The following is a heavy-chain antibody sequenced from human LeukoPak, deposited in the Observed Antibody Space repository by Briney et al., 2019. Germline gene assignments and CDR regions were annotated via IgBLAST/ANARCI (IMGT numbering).Heavy chain of an antibody. CDR2: INHSGST. CDR1: GGSFSGYY. D-gene: IGHD6-13*01. Sequence: PSETLSLTCAVYGGSFSGYYWSWIRQPPGKGLEWIGEINHSGSTNYNPSLKSRVTISVDTSKNQFSLKLSSVTAADTAVYYCARGMGAAAGAIQHWGQGTLVTVSS. CDR3: ARGMGAAAGAIQH. V-gene: IGHV4-34*01. J-gene: IGHJ1*01.